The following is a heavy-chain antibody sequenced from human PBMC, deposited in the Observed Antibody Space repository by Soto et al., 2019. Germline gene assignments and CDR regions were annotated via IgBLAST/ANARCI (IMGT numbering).Heavy chain of an antibody. CDR3: AKDGSYAFWSGYYNRGGTFDY. CDR1: GCTFSSYA. CDR2: ISGSGGST. J-gene: IGHJ4*02. V-gene: IGHV3-23*01. Sequence: GSLRLACSASGCTFSSYAMSWVRQAPGKGLEWVSAISGSGGSTYYADSVKGRFTISRDNSKNTLYLQMNSLRAEDTAVYYCAKDGSYAFWSGYYNRGGTFDYWGQGTLVTVYS. D-gene: IGHD3-3*01.